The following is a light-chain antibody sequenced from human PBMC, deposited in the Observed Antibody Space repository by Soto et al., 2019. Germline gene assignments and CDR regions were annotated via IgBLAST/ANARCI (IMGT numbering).Light chain of an antibody. Sequence: QSALTQPASVSGSPGQSITISCTGTSSDVGGYNYVSWYQQHPGKAPELMIYDVSNRPSGVSNRFSGSKSGNTAPLTISGLQAEDEADYYCSSYTSSSIPKVFGGGTKLTVL. V-gene: IGLV2-14*01. J-gene: IGLJ2*01. CDR1: SSDVGGYNY. CDR3: SSYTSSSIPKV. CDR2: DVS.